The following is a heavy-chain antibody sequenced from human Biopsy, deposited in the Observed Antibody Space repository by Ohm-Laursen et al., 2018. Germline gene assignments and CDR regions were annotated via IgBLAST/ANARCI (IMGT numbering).Heavy chain of an antibody. CDR3: AREAIGYQLPCDD. J-gene: IGHJ4*02. Sequence: SSVKVSCKASGGPFNNHAFSWVRQAPGQGLEWLGRIVPILGTVNYAPKFQGRVTFTADKSSSTAYLELSSLTSEDTAMFYCAREAIGYQLPCDDWGQGTLVTVSS. CDR1: GGPFNNHA. V-gene: IGHV1-69*04. D-gene: IGHD2-15*01. CDR2: IVPILGTV.